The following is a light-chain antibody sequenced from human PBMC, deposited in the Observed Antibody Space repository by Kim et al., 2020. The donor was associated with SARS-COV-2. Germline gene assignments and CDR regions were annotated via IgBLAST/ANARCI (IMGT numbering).Light chain of an antibody. CDR3: QYSTT. J-gene: IGKJ3*01. CDR2: DAS. Sequence: IVLTQSPATLSLSPGERATLSYRASQSVGSSLGWYQQKPGQAPRPLIYDASKRATGIPARFSGSGSGTDFTLTIGSLEPEDFAVYYCQYSTTFGPGTKVDIK. CDR1: QSVGSS. V-gene: IGKV3-11*01.